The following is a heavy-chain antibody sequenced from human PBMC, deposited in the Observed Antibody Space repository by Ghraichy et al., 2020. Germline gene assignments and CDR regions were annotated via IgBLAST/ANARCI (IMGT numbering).Heavy chain of an antibody. CDR2: ISYDGSNK. CDR3: AKDEGYCSSTSCPSRFDY. D-gene: IGHD2-2*01. J-gene: IGHJ4*02. CDR1: GFTFSSYG. Sequence: GGSLRLSCAASGFTFSSYGMHWVRQAPGKGLEWVAVISYDGSNKYYADSVKGRFTISRDNSKNTLYLQMNSLRAEDTAVYYCAKDEGYCSSTSCPSRFDYWGQGTLVTVSS. V-gene: IGHV3-30*18.